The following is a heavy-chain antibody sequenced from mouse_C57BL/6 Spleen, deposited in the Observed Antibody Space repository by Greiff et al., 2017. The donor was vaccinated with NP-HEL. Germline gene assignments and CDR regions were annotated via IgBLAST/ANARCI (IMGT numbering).Heavy chain of an antibody. Sequence: QVQLQQSGAELARPGASVKMSCKASGYTFTSYTMHWVKQRPGQGLEWIGYINPSSGYTKYNQKFKDKATLTADKSSSTAYMQLSSLTSEDSAVYYCARGRGTGIWYFDVWGTGTTVTVSS. CDR1: GYTFTSYT. CDR2: INPSSGYT. V-gene: IGHV1-4*01. CDR3: ARGRGTGIWYFDV. J-gene: IGHJ1*03. D-gene: IGHD3-3*01.